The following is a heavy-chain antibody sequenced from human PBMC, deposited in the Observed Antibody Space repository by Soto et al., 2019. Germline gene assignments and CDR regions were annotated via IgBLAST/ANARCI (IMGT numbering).Heavy chain of an antibody. V-gene: IGHV4-39*01. D-gene: IGHD2-2*01. CDR2: IYYSGTT. J-gene: IGHJ4*02. Sequence: QLKLQESGPGLVKPSETLSLTCTVSGDSISTSSFYWTWIRQSPGKGLEWIGSIYYSGTTYYTSSLRSRVTISVDTPKNQFSLKMSSVTAADTAVYYCARLFHCFATSCYFDYGGQGTLVTVSS. CDR1: GDSISTSSFY. CDR3: ARLFHCFATSCYFDY.